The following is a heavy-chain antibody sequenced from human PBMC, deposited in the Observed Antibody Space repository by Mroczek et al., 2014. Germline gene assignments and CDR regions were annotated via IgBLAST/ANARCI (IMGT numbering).Heavy chain of an antibody. D-gene: IGHD3-10*01. CDR3: ARDVALWFGELLGTKRGDYYYGMDV. Sequence: QVQLQQWGGRTVEAFGDPVPHLRCLWWVRSVVTTGAGSASPHGKGLEWIGEINHSGSTNYNPSLKSRVTISVDTSKNQFSLKLSSVTAADTAVYYCARDVALWFGELLGTKRGDYYYGMDVWGQGTTVTVSS. CDR1: WVRSVVTT. CDR2: INHSGST. J-gene: IGHJ6*02. V-gene: IGHV4-34*01.